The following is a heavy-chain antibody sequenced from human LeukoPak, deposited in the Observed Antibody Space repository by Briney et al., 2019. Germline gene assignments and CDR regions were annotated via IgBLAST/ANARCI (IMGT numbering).Heavy chain of an antibody. D-gene: IGHD6-19*01. J-gene: IGHJ4*02. CDR3: AREGSGWYVDY. CDR1: RYSFTGYY. V-gene: IGHV1-2*02. CDR2: INPNSGGT. Sequence: ASVKVSCKASRYSFTGYYLHWVRQAPGQGLEWMGWINPNSGGTNYAQKFQGRVTMTRDTSISTAYMELSRLRSDGTAVYYCAREGSGWYVDYWGQGTLVTVSS.